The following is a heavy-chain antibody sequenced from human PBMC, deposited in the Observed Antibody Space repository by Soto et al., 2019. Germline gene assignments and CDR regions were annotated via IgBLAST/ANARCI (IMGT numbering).Heavy chain of an antibody. CDR2: ISYDGSNK. CDR1: GFTLSRKG. V-gene: IGHV3-30*18. Sequence: QVQLVESGGGVGQPGRSLRLSCAASGFTLSRKGMHWVRQAPGRGLEWVAVISYDGSNKYYGDSVKGRFTISRDNSKHTVYLQMNSLRAEDTAVYYCAKDALTVAGPQRGSLDVWGQGTTVTVSS. D-gene: IGHD6-19*01. J-gene: IGHJ6*02. CDR3: AKDALTVAGPQRGSLDV.